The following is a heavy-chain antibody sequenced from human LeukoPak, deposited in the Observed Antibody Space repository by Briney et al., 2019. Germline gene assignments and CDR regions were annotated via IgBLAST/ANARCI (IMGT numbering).Heavy chain of an antibody. CDR2: IYYSGST. V-gene: IGHV4-31*11. J-gene: IGHJ4*02. D-gene: IGHD4-23*01. CDR1: GGSFSGYY. Sequence: SETLSLTCAVYGGSFSGYYWSWIRQHPGKGLEWIGYIYYSGSTYYNPSLKSRVTISVDTSKNQFSLKLSSVTAADTAVYYCARGHGGNSRVWYYFDYWGQGTLVTVSS. CDR3: ARGHGGNSRVWYYFDY.